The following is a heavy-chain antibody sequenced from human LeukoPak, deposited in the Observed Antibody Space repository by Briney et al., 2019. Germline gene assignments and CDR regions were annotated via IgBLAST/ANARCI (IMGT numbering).Heavy chain of an antibody. CDR3: ARDYCSSTSCLFDY. J-gene: IGHJ4*02. V-gene: IGHV1-2*06. D-gene: IGHD2-2*01. Sequence: ASVKVSCKAAGYTFTGYHMHWVRQAPGQGLEWMGRINPNSGDTNYAQKFQGRVTMTRDTSISTAYMELSRLRSDDTAVYYCARDYCSSTSCLFDYWGQGTLVTVSS. CDR1: GYTFTGYH. CDR2: INPNSGDT.